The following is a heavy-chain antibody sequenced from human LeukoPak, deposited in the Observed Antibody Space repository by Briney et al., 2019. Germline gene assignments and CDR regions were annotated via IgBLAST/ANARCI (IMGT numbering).Heavy chain of an antibody. CDR1: GYTFTSYY. CDR2: INPSGGST. CDR3: ARGADIVVVPAAMDYYYYYYMDV. Sequence: ASVKVSCKASGYTFTSYYMHWVRQAPGQGLEWMGIINPSGGSTSYAQKFQGRVTMTRDMYTSTVYMELSSLRSEDTAVYYCARGADIVVVPAAMDYYYYYYMDVWGKGTTVTVSS. D-gene: IGHD2-2*01. J-gene: IGHJ6*03. V-gene: IGHV1-46*01.